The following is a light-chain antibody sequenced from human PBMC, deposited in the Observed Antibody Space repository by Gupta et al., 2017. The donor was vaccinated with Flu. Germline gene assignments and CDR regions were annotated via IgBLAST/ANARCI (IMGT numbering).Light chain of an antibody. CDR1: SSDVGGYNY. J-gene: IGLJ3*02. CDR3: SSYTSSSALV. V-gene: IGLV2-14*01. CDR2: EVS. Sequence: SALTQPASVTGSPAQSITISCTGTSSDVGGYNYVSGYHTHPAKAPKLMIYEVSKRASGVASRFSGSKSGTTATLTISGRKAEDDADYYGSSYTSSSALVFGGGTKLTVL.